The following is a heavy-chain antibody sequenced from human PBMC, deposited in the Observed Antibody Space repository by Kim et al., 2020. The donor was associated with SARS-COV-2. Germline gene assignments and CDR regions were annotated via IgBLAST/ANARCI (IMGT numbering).Heavy chain of an antibody. Sequence: GGSLRLSCAASGFTFKFYVLSWVRQVPGKGLEWVATISGSGGSTYYADSVKGRFTISRDKSQNTLYVQMNSLRAEDTAVYYCARGSGQGSGWYSGNYYYYMDVWGKGTTVTVSS. J-gene: IGHJ6*03. D-gene: IGHD6-19*01. CDR1: GFTFKFYV. CDR2: ISGSGGST. CDR3: ARGSGQGSGWYSGNYYYYMDV. V-gene: IGHV3-23*01.